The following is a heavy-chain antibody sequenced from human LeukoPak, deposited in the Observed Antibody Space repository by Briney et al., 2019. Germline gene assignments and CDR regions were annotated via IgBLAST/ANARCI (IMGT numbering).Heavy chain of an antibody. CDR3: AREDCSGGSCYYNWFDP. CDR1: GGSISSGDYY. V-gene: IGHV4-30-4*01. Sequence: SETLSLTCTVSGGSISSGDYYWSWIRQPPGKGLEWIGYIYYSGSTYYNPSLKSRVTISVDTSKNQFSPKLSSVTAADTAVYYCAREDCSGGSCYYNWFDPWGQGTLVTVSS. J-gene: IGHJ5*02. D-gene: IGHD2-15*01. CDR2: IYYSGST.